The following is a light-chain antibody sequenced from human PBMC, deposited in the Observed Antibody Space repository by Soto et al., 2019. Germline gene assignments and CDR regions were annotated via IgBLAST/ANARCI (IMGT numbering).Light chain of an antibody. Sequence: QSALTQPASVSGSPGQSITISCSGTSSDIGSYDHVAWYQQFPGKSPKLMIYAVSDRPSGVSDRFSGSKSGITASLTISGLQPEDEADYYCISYTNRQSYVFGTGTKLTVL. J-gene: IGLJ1*01. V-gene: IGLV2-14*01. CDR1: SSDIGSYDH. CDR3: ISYTNRQSYV. CDR2: AVS.